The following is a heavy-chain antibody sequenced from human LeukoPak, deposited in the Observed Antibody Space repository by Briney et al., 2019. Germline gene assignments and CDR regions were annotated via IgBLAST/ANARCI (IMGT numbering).Heavy chain of an antibody. Sequence: ASVKVSCKASGYTFTSYYMHRVRQAPGQGLEWMGIINPSGGSTSYAQKFQGRVTMTRDTSTSTVYMELNSLKTEDTAVYFCARFFEVYWNDRNYFDYWGQGTLVTVSS. D-gene: IGHD1-1*01. CDR2: INPSGGST. V-gene: IGHV1-46*03. CDR1: GYTFTSYY. CDR3: ARFFEVYWNDRNYFDY. J-gene: IGHJ4*02.